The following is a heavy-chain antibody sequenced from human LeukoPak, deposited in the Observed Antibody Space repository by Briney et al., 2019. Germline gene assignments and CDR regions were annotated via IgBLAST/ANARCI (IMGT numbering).Heavy chain of an antibody. Sequence: SVKVSCKASGGTFSSYAISWVRQAPGQGLEWMGGIIPIFGTANYAQKFQGRVTITTDESTSTAYTELSSLRSEDTAVYYCARVFYGDYYYYYYMDVWGKGTTVTVSS. D-gene: IGHD4-17*01. CDR2: IIPIFGTA. V-gene: IGHV1-69*05. J-gene: IGHJ6*03. CDR1: GGTFSSYA. CDR3: ARVFYGDYYYYYYMDV.